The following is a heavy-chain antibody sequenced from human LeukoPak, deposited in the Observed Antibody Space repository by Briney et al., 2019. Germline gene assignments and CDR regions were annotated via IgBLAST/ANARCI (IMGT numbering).Heavy chain of an antibody. V-gene: IGHV1-69*13. D-gene: IGHD2-8*01. CDR2: IIPIFGTA. Sequence: SVKVSCKASGGTFTSYAISWVRQAPGQGLEWMGGIIPIFGTANYAQKFQGRVTITADESTSTAYMELSSLRSEDTAVYYCAFGVDDLNWFDPWGQGTLVTVSS. J-gene: IGHJ5*02. CDR3: AFGVDDLNWFDP. CDR1: GGTFTSYA.